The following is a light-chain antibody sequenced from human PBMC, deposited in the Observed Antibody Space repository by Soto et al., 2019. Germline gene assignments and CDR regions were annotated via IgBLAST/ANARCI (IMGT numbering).Light chain of an antibody. V-gene: IGKV3-20*01. J-gene: IGKJ4*02. Sequence: EIVLTQSPGTVSLSPGETASLSCRASQTVSGSSLAWYQQKPGQAPRLLIYGTTSRATGVPDRFSGGRSGTAFTLAIRGLEPEDVAIYHCQRYGSSPPTFGGGTKVELK. CDR3: QRYGSSPPT. CDR2: GTT. CDR1: QTVSGSS.